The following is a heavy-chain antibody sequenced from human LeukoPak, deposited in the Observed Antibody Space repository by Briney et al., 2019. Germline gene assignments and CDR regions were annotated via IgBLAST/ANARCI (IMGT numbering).Heavy chain of an antibody. CDR1: GFTFSSYG. J-gene: IGHJ4*02. D-gene: IGHD6-19*01. Sequence: GRSLSLSCAASGFTFSSYGMHWVRQAPGKGLEGVAFISYDGSNKYYADSVKGRFTISRDNSKNTLYLQMTSLRAEDTAVYYCAKDRGSGWYTFGYWGQGTLVTVSS. V-gene: IGHV3-30*18. CDR3: AKDRGSGWYTFGY. CDR2: ISYDGSNK.